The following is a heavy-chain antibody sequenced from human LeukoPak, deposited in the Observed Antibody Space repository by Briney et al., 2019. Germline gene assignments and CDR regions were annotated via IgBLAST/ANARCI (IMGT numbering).Heavy chain of an antibody. D-gene: IGHD3-10*01. CDR1: GFTFSNYA. CDR3: AKPFEASGRPTGDY. Sequence: PGGSLRLSCAASGFTFSNYAMSWVRQAPGKGLEWVSAISGSGGSTYYADSVKGRFTISRDNSKNTLYLQMNSRRAEDTAVYYCAKPFEASGRPTGDYWGQGTLVTVSS. V-gene: IGHV3-23*01. CDR2: ISGSGGST. J-gene: IGHJ4*02.